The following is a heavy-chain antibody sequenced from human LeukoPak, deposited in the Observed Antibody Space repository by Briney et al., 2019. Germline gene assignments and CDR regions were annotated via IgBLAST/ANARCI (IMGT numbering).Heavy chain of an antibody. D-gene: IGHD2-2*01. Sequence: PGGSLRLSCAASGFTFSSYGMDWVRQAPGKGLEWVAFIRYDGSNKYYADSVKGRFTISRDNSKNTLYLQMNSLRAEDTAVYYCAKGDIVVVPADRLAHAFDIWSQGTMVTVSS. CDR2: IRYDGSNK. CDR3: AKGDIVVVPADRLAHAFDI. J-gene: IGHJ3*02. V-gene: IGHV3-30*02. CDR1: GFTFSSYG.